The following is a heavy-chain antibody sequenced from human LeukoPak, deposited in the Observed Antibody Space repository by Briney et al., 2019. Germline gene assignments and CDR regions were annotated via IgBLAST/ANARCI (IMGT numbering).Heavy chain of an antibody. D-gene: IGHD2-2*01. Sequence: GGSLRLSCAASGFTFSSYGMHWVRQAPGKGLEWVAVISYDGSNKYYADSVKGRFTISRDNSKNALYLQMNSLRAEDTAVYYCAKDLVPAAKNYYYYGMDVWGQGTTVTVSS. J-gene: IGHJ6*02. CDR1: GFTFSSYG. CDR2: ISYDGSNK. V-gene: IGHV3-30*18. CDR3: AKDLVPAAKNYYYYGMDV.